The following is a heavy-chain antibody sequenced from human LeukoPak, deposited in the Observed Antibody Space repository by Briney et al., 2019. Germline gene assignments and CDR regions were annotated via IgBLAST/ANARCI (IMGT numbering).Heavy chain of an antibody. CDR1: GYTFTGYY. V-gene: IGHV1-2*02. CDR3: ARGEVVAVAGTNY. D-gene: IGHD6-19*01. Sequence: GASVKVSCKASGYTFTGYYMHWVRQAPGQGLEWMGWINPNSGGTNYAQKFQGRVTMTRDTSISTAYMELSRLRSDGTAVYYCARGEVVAVAGTNYWGQGTLVTVSS. J-gene: IGHJ4*02. CDR2: INPNSGGT.